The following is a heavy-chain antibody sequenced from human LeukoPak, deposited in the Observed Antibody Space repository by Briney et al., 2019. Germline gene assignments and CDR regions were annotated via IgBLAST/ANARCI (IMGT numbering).Heavy chain of an antibody. CDR1: GFTFGGYA. V-gene: IGHV3-23*01. CDR2: ISGSGGSA. J-gene: IGHJ6*02. D-gene: IGHD3-22*01. CDR3: AKGLYYYDSSGYYYITSHYGMDV. Sequence: GGSLRLSCAASGFTFGGYAMSWVRQAPGKGLEWVSAISGSGGSAYYADSVKGRFTISRDNSKNTLYLQMNSLRAEDTAVYYCAKGLYYYDSSGYYYITSHYGMDVWGQGTTVTVSS.